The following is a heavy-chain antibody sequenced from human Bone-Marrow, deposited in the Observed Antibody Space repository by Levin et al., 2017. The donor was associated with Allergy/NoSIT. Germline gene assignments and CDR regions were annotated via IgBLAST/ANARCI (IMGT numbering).Heavy chain of an antibody. V-gene: IGHV3-23*01. J-gene: IGHJ4*02. CDR1: GFTFENSA. Sequence: LSLTCAASGFTFENSAMSWVRQPPGRGLEWVSAISGSGRSTYYADSVKGRFTISRDNFKNTLFLQMNSLRAEDTAVYYCAKDTPPYYYDSSGYFLDYWGQGTLVTVSS. CDR3: AKDTPPYYYDSSGYFLDY. CDR2: ISGSGRST. D-gene: IGHD3-22*01.